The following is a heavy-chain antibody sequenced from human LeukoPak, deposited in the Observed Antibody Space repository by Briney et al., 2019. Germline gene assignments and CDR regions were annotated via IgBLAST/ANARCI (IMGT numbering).Heavy chain of an antibody. CDR2: INPNTGGT. Sequence: GASVKVSCKASGYTFTGYYMHWVRQAPGQGLEWMGWINPNTGGTNYAQNFQGRVTMTRDTSIRTAYMELSRLKSDDTAVYYCARGPTVTTDYWGQGTLVTVSS. V-gene: IGHV1-2*02. CDR1: GYTFTGYY. J-gene: IGHJ4*02. D-gene: IGHD4-17*01. CDR3: ARGPTVTTDY.